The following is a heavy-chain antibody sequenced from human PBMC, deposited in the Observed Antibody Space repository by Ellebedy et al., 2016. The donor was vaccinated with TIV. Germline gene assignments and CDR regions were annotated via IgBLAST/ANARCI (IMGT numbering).Heavy chain of an antibody. D-gene: IGHD4-17*01. CDR1: AYTFTSYG. CDR2: ISAYNGNT. CDR3: ARGTRYGDLDY. V-gene: IGHV1-18*01. Sequence: AASVKVSCKASAYTFTSYGISWLRPAPGQGLEWMGWISAYNGNTNYAQKLQGRVTMTTDTSTSTAYMELRSRRSEDTAGYYCARGTRYGDLDYWGQGTLVTVSS. J-gene: IGHJ4*02.